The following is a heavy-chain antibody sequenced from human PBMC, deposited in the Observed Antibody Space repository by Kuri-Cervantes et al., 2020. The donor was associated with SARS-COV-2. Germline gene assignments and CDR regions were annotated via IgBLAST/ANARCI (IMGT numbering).Heavy chain of an antibody. CDR2: IYWNEDR. D-gene: IGHD3-22*01. CDR1: GFSLSTSGVG. Sequence: SGPTLVKRTQSLTLTCTYSGFSLSTSGVGVGWIRLPPGNALERLALIYWNEDRRYSTSLKSRLTITKDTSKNQVVLTMTNMYPVDTTTYYCAHIPSGYYQHTPFDYWGQGTLVTVSS. V-gene: IGHV2-5*01. J-gene: IGHJ4*02. CDR3: AHIPSGYYQHTPFDY.